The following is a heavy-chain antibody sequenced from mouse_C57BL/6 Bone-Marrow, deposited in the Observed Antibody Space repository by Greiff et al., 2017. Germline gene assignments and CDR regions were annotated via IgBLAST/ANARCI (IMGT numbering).Heavy chain of an antibody. D-gene: IGHD1-1*01. CDR2: SSGGGGNT. J-gene: IGHJ1*03. CDR1: GFTFSSYT. Sequence: DVQLVESGGGLVKPGGSLKLSCAASGFTFSSYTMSWVRQTPEKRLQWVAASSGGGGNTYYPDSVKGRFTISRDNDKNILYLQMSSLRSEDTALYYCSRQVTTVLATKYFDVWGTGTTVTVSS. CDR3: SRQVTTVLATKYFDV. V-gene: IGHV5-9*01.